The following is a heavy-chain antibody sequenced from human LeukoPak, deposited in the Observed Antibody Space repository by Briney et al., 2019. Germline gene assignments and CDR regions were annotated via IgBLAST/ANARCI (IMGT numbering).Heavy chain of an antibody. D-gene: IGHD3-9*01. Sequence: SGTLSLTCAVSGGSISSGSYYWSWIRQPAGKGLEWIGRIYTSGSTNYNPSLKSRVTISVDTSKNQFSLKLSSVTAADTAVYYCARAGGDILTGYYNDPWGQGTLVTVSS. J-gene: IGHJ5*02. CDR3: ARAGGDILTGYYNDP. CDR2: IYTSGST. V-gene: IGHV4-61*02. CDR1: GGSISSGSYY.